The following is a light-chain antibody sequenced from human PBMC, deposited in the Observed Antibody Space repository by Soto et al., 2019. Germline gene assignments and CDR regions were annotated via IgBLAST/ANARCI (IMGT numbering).Light chain of an antibody. V-gene: IGLV3-25*03. CDR3: QSADSSAPYV. Sequence: SYELTQPPSVSVSPGQTARITCSGDALPKQYAYWYQQKPGQAPVLVIYKDSERPSGIPERFSGSSSGTTVTLTISGVQAEDEADYYCQSADSSAPYVFGTGTKVTVL. CDR1: ALPKQY. J-gene: IGLJ1*01. CDR2: KDS.